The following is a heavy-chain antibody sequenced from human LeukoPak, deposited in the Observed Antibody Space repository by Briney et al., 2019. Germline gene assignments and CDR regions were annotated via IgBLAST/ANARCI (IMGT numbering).Heavy chain of an antibody. D-gene: IGHD2-2*01. CDR2: IYSGGST. V-gene: IGHV3-66*01. CDR3: ARVVGYCSSTSCYYYYYYYMDV. CDR1: GFTVSSNY. Sequence: GRSLRLSCAAYGFTVSSNYMSWVRPPPGKGLEWDSVIYSGGSTYYAESVRGRFTISRDNCENTLYLQMNSLRAEDTAVYYCARVVGYCSSTSCYYYYYYYMDVWGKGTTVTVSS. J-gene: IGHJ6*03.